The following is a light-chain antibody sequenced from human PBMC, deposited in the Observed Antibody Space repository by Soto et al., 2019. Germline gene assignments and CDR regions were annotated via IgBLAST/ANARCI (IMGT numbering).Light chain of an antibody. J-gene: IGKJ4*01. Sequence: DIQMTQSPSSLSASVGDRVTITCQARQDISNYLNWYQQKPGKAPKLLIYDASNLETGVPSRFTRSGSGTAFTFTISSLQPEDIATYYCQQYDNLPLTFGGGTKVEIK. V-gene: IGKV1-33*01. CDR2: DAS. CDR3: QQYDNLPLT. CDR1: QDISNY.